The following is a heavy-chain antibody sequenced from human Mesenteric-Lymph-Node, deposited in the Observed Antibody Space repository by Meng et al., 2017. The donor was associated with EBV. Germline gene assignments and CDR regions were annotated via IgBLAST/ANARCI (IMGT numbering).Heavy chain of an antibody. CDR3: AKGGYFGTPRY. J-gene: IGHJ4*02. V-gene: IGHV3-30*18. Sequence: QGRLVESGGGVGQPGRSLRLSCAASGFTFSSYGMHWVRQAPGKGLEWVAVISYDGSNKYYADSVKGRFTISRDNSKNTLYLQMSSLRAEDTAVYFCAKGGYFGTPRYWGQGTLVTVSS. CDR1: GFTFSSYG. CDR2: ISYDGSNK. D-gene: IGHD3-9*01.